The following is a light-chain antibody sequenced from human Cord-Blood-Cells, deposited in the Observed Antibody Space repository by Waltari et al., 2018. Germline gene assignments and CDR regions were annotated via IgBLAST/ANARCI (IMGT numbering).Light chain of an antibody. V-gene: IGLV2-23*01. J-gene: IGLJ3*02. CDR3: CSYAGSSTLV. CDR1: TRDVRSYNL. Sequence: SALTQPAVVAESTAQPTATPCPRTTRDVRSYNLVCWYQQRPGKAPELMIYAGSKRPSGVSNRFSGSKSGNTASLTISGLQAEDEADYYCCSYAGSSTLVFGGGTKLTVL. CDR2: AGS.